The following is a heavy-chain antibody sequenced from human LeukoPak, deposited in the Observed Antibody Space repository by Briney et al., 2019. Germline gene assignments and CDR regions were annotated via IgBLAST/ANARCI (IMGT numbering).Heavy chain of an antibody. Sequence: GGSLRLSRAASGFSFKSYRMNWVRQAPGKGLEWVANIKQDGSEKFYVDSVKGRFTISRDNAKNSLYLQMNSLRAEDMAVYYCARAGTILGEVSWFDPWGQGTLVTVSS. V-gene: IGHV3-7*01. CDR3: ARAGTILGEVSWFDP. D-gene: IGHD3-16*01. CDR2: IKQDGSEK. J-gene: IGHJ5*02. CDR1: GFSFKSYR.